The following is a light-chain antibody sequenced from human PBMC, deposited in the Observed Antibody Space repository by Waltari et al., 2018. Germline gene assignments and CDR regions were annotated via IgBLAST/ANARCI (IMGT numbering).Light chain of an antibody. Sequence: DIQLTQSPSSLAASVGDRVTLTCRASQDIGGYLNWYQHQPGRAPKLLIYRTTILTTGVPSRFSGGASRTDYTLTITNLQPGDIATYYCQYYDNLPMFTFGPGTKVEIK. V-gene: IGKV1-33*01. CDR2: RTT. CDR1: QDIGGY. CDR3: QYYDNLPMFT. J-gene: IGKJ2*01.